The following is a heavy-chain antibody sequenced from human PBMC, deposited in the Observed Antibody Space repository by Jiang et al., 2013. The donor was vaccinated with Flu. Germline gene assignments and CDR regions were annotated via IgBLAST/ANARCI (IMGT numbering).Heavy chain of an antibody. CDR1: GGSISSSSHY. J-gene: IGHJ4*02. CDR3: ARLLLWFGGTDY. Sequence: LVKPSETLSLTCTVSGGSISSSSHYWGWIRQPPGKGLEWIGSIYYSGSTYYNPSLKSRVTQSVDTSKNQFSLKLSSVTAADTAVYYCARLLLWFGGTDYWGQGTLVTVSS. V-gene: IGHV4-39*01. D-gene: IGHD3-10*01. CDR2: IYYSGST.